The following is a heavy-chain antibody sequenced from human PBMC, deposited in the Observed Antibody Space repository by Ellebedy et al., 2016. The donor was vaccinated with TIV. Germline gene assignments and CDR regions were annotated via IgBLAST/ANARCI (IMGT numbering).Heavy chain of an antibody. CDR2: ITHSGST. Sequence: MPGGSLRLSCAVYGGSFIGYYWSWIRQPPGKGLEWIGEITHSGSTNYNPSLKSRVTISVDTSKNQFSLNLSSVTAADTAVYYCARGLARDYWGKGTLVTVSS. V-gene: IGHV4-34*01. J-gene: IGHJ4*02. CDR3: ARGLARDY. CDR1: GGSFIGYY.